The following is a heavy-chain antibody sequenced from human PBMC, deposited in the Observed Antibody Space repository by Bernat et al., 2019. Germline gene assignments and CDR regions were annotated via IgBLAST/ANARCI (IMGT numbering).Heavy chain of an antibody. D-gene: IGHD2-15*01. CDR3: ARGGGHCSGGTCYSGRDAFDI. CDR1: GGSISSSSYY. J-gene: IGHJ3*02. Sequence: QLQLQESGPGLVKSSETLSLTCSVSGGSISSSSYYWDWIRQPPGKGLEWIGSIYYSGSTYYNPSLKSRVTISVDTSKNQFSLKLSSVTATDTAVYYCARGGGHCSGGTCYSGRDAFDIWGQGTMVTVSS. CDR2: IYYSGST. V-gene: IGHV4-39*01.